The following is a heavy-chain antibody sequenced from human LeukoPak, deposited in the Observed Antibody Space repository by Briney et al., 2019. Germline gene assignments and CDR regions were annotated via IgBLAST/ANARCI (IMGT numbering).Heavy chain of an antibody. CDR3: ARIYQSL. Sequence: PGGSVRLSCVVSGSTISGNWMHWVRQAPGKGPVWVSRISADGRTTSYADSVKGRFTISRDNAKNALYLQMNTLSAEDTAVYYCARIYQSLWGQGIRVTVSS. J-gene: IGHJ4*02. V-gene: IGHV3-74*01. D-gene: IGHD3-10*01. CDR2: ISADGRTT. CDR1: GSTISGNW.